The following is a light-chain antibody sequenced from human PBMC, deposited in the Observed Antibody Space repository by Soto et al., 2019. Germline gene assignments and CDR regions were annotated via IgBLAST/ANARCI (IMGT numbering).Light chain of an antibody. J-gene: IGKJ2*01. V-gene: IGKV1-5*03. Sequence: DIQMTQSPSTLSASVGDRVTITCRARQNINEWLAWYQQKPGKAPKLLIYRASSLQSGVPSRFSGSGSGTEFTLTINNLQPDDFAIYYCQQYKTYMYNFAQGTKLEIK. CDR3: QQYKTYMYN. CDR1: QNINEW. CDR2: RAS.